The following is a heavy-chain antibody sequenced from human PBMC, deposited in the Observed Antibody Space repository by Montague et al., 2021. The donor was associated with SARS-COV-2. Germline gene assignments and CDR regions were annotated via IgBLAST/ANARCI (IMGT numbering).Heavy chain of an antibody. CDR3: ARRKSGRVPAFDS. V-gene: IGHV4-39*01. CDR2: IYYSGST. CDR1: GGSISSTTYY. D-gene: IGHD6-19*01. Sequence: SETLSLTCDVSGGSISSTTYYWAWIRQPPGRGLEWIGNIYYSGSTKYNPSLKSQVTISVDTSKNQFSLKLNSVTAADTAVYYCARRKSGRVPAFDSWGQGTMVTVSS. J-gene: IGHJ4*02.